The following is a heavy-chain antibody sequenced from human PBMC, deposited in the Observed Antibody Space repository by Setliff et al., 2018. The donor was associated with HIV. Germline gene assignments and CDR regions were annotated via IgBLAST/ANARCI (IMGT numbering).Heavy chain of an antibody. CDR2: IRNDASNT. Sequence: SGGSLRLSCEASGFTFSDYGMHWVRQAPGKGLEWVTFIRNDASNTYYADSVKGRFTISRDSSKNTLYLQMDSLRTEDTPVYYCASARIPTGGTSTSLDYWGQGALVTVSS. CDR3: ASARIPTGGTSTSLDY. CDR1: GFTFSDYG. J-gene: IGHJ4*02. D-gene: IGHD1-1*01. V-gene: IGHV3-30*02.